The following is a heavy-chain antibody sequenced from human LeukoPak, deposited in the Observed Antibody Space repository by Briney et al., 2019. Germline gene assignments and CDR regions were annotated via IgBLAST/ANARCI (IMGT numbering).Heavy chain of an antibody. D-gene: IGHD3-22*01. CDR1: GGSISSSGYY. CDR3: ARQPYYYDSSGYWFDY. Sequence: SETLSLTCTVSGGSISSSGYYWGWIRQPPGKGLEWIGSIYYSGSTYYNPSLKSRVTISVDTSKNQFSLKLSSVTAADTAVYYCARQPYYYDSSGYWFDYWGQGTLVTVSS. CDR2: IYYSGST. J-gene: IGHJ4*02. V-gene: IGHV4-39*01.